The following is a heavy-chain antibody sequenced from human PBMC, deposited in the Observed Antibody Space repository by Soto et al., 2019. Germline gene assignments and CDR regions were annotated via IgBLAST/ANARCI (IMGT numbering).Heavy chain of an antibody. D-gene: IGHD3-3*01. CDR3: ARWWSGSRQGFDP. CDR2: IYYSGST. V-gene: IGHV4-31*03. Sequence: QVQLQESGPGLVKPSQTLSLTCTVSGGSISSGDYYWSWIRQHPGKGLEWIGYIYYSGSTYYNPSIESGVTISVDTSKNHFSRKLSSVTAADTAVYYCARWWSGSRQGFDPWGQGTLVTVSS. CDR1: GGSISSGDYY. J-gene: IGHJ5*02.